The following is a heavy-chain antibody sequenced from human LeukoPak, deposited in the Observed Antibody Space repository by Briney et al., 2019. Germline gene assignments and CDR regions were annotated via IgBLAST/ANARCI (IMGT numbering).Heavy chain of an antibody. CDR2: ISGSGGST. D-gene: IGHD6-19*01. CDR1: GFTFSNFA. CDR3: AKMVHTEQWLVPFDY. J-gene: IGHJ4*02. V-gene: IGHV3-23*01. Sequence: GGSLRLTCAASGFTFSNFAMNWVRQAPGKGLEWVSTISGSGGSTYYADSVKGRFTISRDNSKNTLYLQMNSLRAEDTAVYYCAKMVHTEQWLVPFDYWGQGTLVTVSS.